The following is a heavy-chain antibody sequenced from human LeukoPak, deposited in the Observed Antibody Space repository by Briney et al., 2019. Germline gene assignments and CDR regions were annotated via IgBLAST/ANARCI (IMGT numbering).Heavy chain of an antibody. J-gene: IGHJ4*02. CDR1: GFTLSASE. CDR2: ISSSGKRGSAI. D-gene: IGHD4-23*01. V-gene: IGHV3-48*03. CDR3: AKGTDYGGNLCYFDY. Sequence: GGSLRLSCVASGFTLSASEVNWVRQAPGKGLEGVSFISSSGKRGSAIFYADSVKGRFTISRDNAKNTLYLQMNSLRAEDTAVYYCAKGTDYGGNLCYFDYWGQGTLVTVSS.